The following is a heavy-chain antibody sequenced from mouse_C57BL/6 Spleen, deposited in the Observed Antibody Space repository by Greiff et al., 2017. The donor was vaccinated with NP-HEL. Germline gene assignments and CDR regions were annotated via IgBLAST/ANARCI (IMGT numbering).Heavy chain of an antibody. CDR3: TNSKLGREYYFDY. J-gene: IGHJ2*01. CDR2: IYPGNSDT. V-gene: IGHV1-5*01. D-gene: IGHD4-1*01. CDR1: GYTFTSYW. Sequence: EVQLQQSGTVLARPGASVKMSCKTSGYTFTSYWMHWVKQRPGQGLEWIGAIYPGNSDTSYNQKFKGKAKLTAVTSASTAYMELSSLTNEDSAVYYCTNSKLGREYYFDYWGQGTTLTVSS.